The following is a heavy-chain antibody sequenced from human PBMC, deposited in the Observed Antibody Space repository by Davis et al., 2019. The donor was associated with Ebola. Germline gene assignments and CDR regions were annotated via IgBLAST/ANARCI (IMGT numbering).Heavy chain of an antibody. Sequence: GESLKISCATSGFMFNIYEMNWVRQAPGKGLEWVASTSYDGTNTFYADSVKGRFTISRDNSKDTLYLQLSSLRAEDTAVYYCVAAAVSYWGQGTLVTVSS. V-gene: IGHV3-30-3*01. CDR3: VAAAVSY. D-gene: IGHD6-13*01. CDR1: GFMFNIYE. CDR2: TSYDGTNT. J-gene: IGHJ4*02.